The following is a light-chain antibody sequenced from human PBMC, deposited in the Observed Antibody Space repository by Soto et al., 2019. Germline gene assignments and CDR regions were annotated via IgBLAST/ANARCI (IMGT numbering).Light chain of an antibody. CDR1: QPVLRSSNNKNH. V-gene: IGKV4-1*01. CDR3: QQYDDVPVT. CDR2: WAS. Sequence: DIVMTQSPDSLTVSLGERATINCKASQPVLRSSNNKNHLAWYQQKPTQSPKMLISWASTRESGVPDRFSGSGSGTEFTLTISSLQAEEAAVYYCQQYDDVPVTFGQGTRLEIK. J-gene: IGKJ5*01.